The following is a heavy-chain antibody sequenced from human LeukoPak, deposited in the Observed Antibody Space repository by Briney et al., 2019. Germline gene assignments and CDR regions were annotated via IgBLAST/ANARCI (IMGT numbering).Heavy chain of an antibody. J-gene: IGHJ4*02. Sequence: PSETLSLTCTVSGGSISSYYWSWIRQPPGKGLEWIGYIYYSGSTNYNPSLKSRVTISVDTSKNQFSLKLSSVTAADTAVYYCAREVTKRYSGSYGRIVYWGQGTLVTVSS. D-gene: IGHD1-26*01. CDR1: GGSISSYY. CDR2: IYYSGST. V-gene: IGHV4-59*12. CDR3: AREVTKRYSGSYGRIVY.